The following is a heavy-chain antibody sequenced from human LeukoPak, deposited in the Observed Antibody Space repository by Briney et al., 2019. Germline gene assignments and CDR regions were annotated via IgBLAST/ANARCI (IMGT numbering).Heavy chain of an antibody. CDR2: IDPSDSYT. CDR1: GYRFTSYW. D-gene: IGHD6-19*01. V-gene: IGHV5-10-1*01. J-gene: IGHJ4*02. Sequence: GGSLGISCKGSGYRFTSYWISGGRQVPGKGLEGMGRIDPSDSYTNYSPSFQGHVTISADKSISTAYLQWSSLKASDTAMYYCARYSSGRAPFDYWGQGTLVTVSS. CDR3: ARYSSGRAPFDY.